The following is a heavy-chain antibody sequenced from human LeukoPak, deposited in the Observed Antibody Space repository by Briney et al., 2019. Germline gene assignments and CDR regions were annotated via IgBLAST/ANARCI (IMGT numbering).Heavy chain of an antibody. V-gene: IGHV4-39*07. D-gene: IGHD3-10*01. J-gene: IGHJ4*02. CDR3: AREDYYGSGSNPD. CDR1: GGSIRSSSDY. Sequence: SETLSLTCTVSGGSIRSSSDYWGWIRQPPGKGLEWIGTIYYSGSTYYNPSLQSRVTISVDTSSNQFSLKLTSVTAADTAVYYCAREDYYGSGSNPDWGQGTLVTVSS. CDR2: IYYSGST.